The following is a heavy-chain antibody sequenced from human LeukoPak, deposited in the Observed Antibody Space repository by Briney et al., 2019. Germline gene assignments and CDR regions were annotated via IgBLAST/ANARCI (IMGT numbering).Heavy chain of an antibody. V-gene: IGHV3-30*02. CDR2: IRYDGSNK. J-gene: IGHJ6*02. CDR1: GFTFSSYG. Sequence: PGGSLRLSCAASGFTFSSYGMHWVRQAPGKGLEWVAFIRYDGSNKYYADSVKGRFTISRDNSKNTLYLQMNSLRAEDTAVYYCAKGNYVQGLGDYYYYYGMDVWGQGTTVTVSS. CDR3: AKGNYVQGLGDYYYYYGMDV. D-gene: IGHD4-11*01.